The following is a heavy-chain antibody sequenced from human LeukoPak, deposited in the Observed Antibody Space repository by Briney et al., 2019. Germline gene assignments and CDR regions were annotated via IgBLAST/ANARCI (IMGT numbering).Heavy chain of an antibody. Sequence: SVKVSCKASGGTFSSYAISWVQQAPGQGLEWMGRIIPILGIANYAQKFQGRVTITADKSTSTAYMELSSLRSEDTAVYYCARHARAYYDFWSGYYRDAKDDKNWFDPWGQGTLVTVSS. CDR3: ARHARAYYDFWSGYYRDAKDDKNWFDP. J-gene: IGHJ5*02. CDR1: GGTFSSYA. D-gene: IGHD3-3*01. CDR2: IIPILGIA. V-gene: IGHV1-69*04.